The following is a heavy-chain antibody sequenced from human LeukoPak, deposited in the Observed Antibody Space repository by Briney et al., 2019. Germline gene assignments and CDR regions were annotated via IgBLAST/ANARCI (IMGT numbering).Heavy chain of an antibody. V-gene: IGHV3-30-3*01. D-gene: IGHD3-9*01. CDR3: ARDNDILTGYFSLDY. Sequence: GGSLRLSCAASGFTFSSYAMHWVRQAPGKGLEWVAVISYDGSNKYYADSVKGRFTISRDNSKNTLYLQMNSLRAEDTAVYYCARDNDILTGYFSLDYWGQGTLVTVSS. J-gene: IGHJ4*02. CDR2: ISYDGSNK. CDR1: GFTFSSYA.